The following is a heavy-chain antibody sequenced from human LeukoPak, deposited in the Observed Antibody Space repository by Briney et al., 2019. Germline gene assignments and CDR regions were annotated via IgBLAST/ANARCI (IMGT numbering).Heavy chain of an antibody. CDR3: ARDGIVGAREAFYYFDY. CDR2: INPNSGGT. Sequence: ASVKVSCKASGYTFTGYYMHWVRQAPGQGLEWMGWINPNSGGTNYAQKFQGRVTMTRDTSISTAYMELSRLRSDDTAVYYCARDGIVGAREAFYYFDYWGQGTLVTVP. V-gene: IGHV1-2*02. CDR1: GYTFTGYY. J-gene: IGHJ4*02. D-gene: IGHD1-26*01.